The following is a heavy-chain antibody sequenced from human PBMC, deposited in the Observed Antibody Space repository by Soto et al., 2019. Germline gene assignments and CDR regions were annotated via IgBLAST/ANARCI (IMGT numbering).Heavy chain of an antibody. CDR1: GFTFSSYG. CDR3: AKDQVFAAAGTVPLYYYYGMDV. V-gene: IGHV3-30*18. J-gene: IGHJ6*02. D-gene: IGHD6-13*01. Sequence: PGGSLRLSCAASGFTFSSYGMHWVRQAPGKGLEWVAVISYDGSNKYYADSVKGRFTISRDNSKNTLYLQMNSLRAEDTAVYYCAKDQVFAAAGTVPLYYYYGMDVWGQGTTVTVSS. CDR2: ISYDGSNK.